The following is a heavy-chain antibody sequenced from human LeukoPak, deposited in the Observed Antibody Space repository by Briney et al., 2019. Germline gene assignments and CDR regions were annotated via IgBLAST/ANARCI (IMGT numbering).Heavy chain of an antibody. CDR2: IYPGDSDT. CDR3: ARQGSYNDYYYYGMDV. CDR1: GYSFTSYW. J-gene: IGHJ6*02. D-gene: IGHD1-1*01. Sequence: GETLKISCKGSGYSFTSYWIGWVRQMPGKGLERMGIIYPGDSDTRYSPSFQGQVTISADKSISTAYLQWSSLKASDTAMYYCARQGSYNDYYYYGMDVWGQGTTVTVSS. V-gene: IGHV5-51*01.